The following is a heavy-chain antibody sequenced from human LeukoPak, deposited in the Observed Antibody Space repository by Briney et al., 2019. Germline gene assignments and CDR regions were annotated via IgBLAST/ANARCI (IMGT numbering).Heavy chain of an antibody. CDR2: ISAYNGNT. Sequence: ASVKVSCKASGYTFTSYGISWVRQAPGQGLEGMGWISAYNGNTNYAQKLQGRVTMTTDTSTSTAYMELRSLRSDDTAVYYCARDFGKYSSGWSVDYWGQGTLVTVSS. J-gene: IGHJ4*02. CDR1: GYTFTSYG. CDR3: ARDFGKYSSGWSVDY. V-gene: IGHV1-18*01. D-gene: IGHD6-19*01.